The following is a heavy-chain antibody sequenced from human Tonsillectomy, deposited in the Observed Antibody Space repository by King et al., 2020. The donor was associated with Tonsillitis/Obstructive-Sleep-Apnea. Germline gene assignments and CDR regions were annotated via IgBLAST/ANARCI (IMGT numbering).Heavy chain of an antibody. CDR1: GGSISSSNYY. CDR2: IYYSGST. V-gene: IGHV4-39*01. Sequence: QVQLQESGPGLVKPSETLSLTCTVSGGSISSSNYYWGWIRQPPGKGLEWIGTIYYSGSTYYNPSLKSRVTISVDTSKNQFSLKLSSVTAADTAVYYCARAPYDFWSGSYQYMDVWGKGTTVTVSS. CDR3: ARAPYDFWSGSYQYMDV. J-gene: IGHJ6*03. D-gene: IGHD3-3*01.